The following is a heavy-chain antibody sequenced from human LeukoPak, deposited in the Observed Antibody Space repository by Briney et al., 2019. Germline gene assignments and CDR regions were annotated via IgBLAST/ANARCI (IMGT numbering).Heavy chain of an antibody. CDR2: IYYDGST. J-gene: IGHJ3*01. Sequence: PSETLSLTCTVSGASLARDMYHWGWVRQSPGKGLEWLGTIYYDGSTFYSPSFKSRVTISINASKKQLSLNLASVTAADTAVYYCARRGDAWEILCSFDVWGQGTAVIVSS. D-gene: IGHD2-15*01. V-gene: IGHV4-39*01. CDR3: ARRGDAWEILCSFDV. CDR1: GASLARDMYH.